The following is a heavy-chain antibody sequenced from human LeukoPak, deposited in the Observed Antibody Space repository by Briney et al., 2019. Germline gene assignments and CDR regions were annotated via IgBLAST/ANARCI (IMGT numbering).Heavy chain of an antibody. D-gene: IGHD3-22*01. Sequence: SETLSLTCAVYGGSFSGYYWSWIRQPPGKGLEWIGEIKHSGSTNYNPSLKSRVTISVDTSKNQFSLKQSSVTAADTDVYYCARGKNYYDSSGYYSHLFGYWGQGTLVTVSS. CDR3: ARGKNYYDSSGYYSHLFGY. CDR2: IKHSGST. J-gene: IGHJ4*02. V-gene: IGHV4-34*01. CDR1: GGSFSGYY.